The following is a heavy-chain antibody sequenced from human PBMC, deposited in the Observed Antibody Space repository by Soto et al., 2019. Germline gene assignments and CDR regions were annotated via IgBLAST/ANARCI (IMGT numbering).Heavy chain of an antibody. CDR2: IVVGSGTT. CDR1: GFTFTSSA. Sequence: QMQLVQSGPEVKKPGTSVKVSCKASGFTFTSSATQWVRQARGQRLEWIGWIVVGSGTTNYEQKFQYRVTITRYGSKSKASIELGSLRSEDTPGYYCAAGPLVFRYYYGMDVWGQGTTGTFA. V-gene: IGHV1-58*02. D-gene: IGHD1-26*01. J-gene: IGHJ6*01. CDR3: AAGPLVFRYYYGMDV.